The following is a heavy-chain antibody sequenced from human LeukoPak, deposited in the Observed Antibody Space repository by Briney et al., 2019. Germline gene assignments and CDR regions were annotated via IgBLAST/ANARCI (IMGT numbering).Heavy chain of an antibody. J-gene: IGHJ4*02. CDR1: GFTFSSYW. D-gene: IGHD2-2*02. V-gene: IGHV3-7*04. CDR2: IKQDGSDK. CDR3: ARERVCRSNSCYSTLDS. Sequence: PGGSLRLSCAASGFTFSSYWMTWVRQAPGKGLEWVANIKQDGSDKHYVDSVKGRFTISRDNAKNSLFLQMDSLRDEDTAVYYCARERVCRSNSCYSTLDSWGQGTLVTVSS.